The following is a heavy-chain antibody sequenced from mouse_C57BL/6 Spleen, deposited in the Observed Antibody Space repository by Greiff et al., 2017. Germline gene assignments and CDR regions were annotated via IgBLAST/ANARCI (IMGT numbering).Heavy chain of an antibody. J-gene: IGHJ2*01. D-gene: IGHD1-1*01. CDR1: GYTFTSYW. CDR3: AKIYYYGSSALN. CDR2: IYPGSGST. Sequence: QVQLQQPGAELVKPGASVTMSCKASGYTFTSYWITWVKQRPGQGLEWIGDIYPGSGSTNYNEKFKIKATLTVDTSSSTASMQLSSLTSEDSAVYYCAKIYYYGSSALNWGQGTTLTVSS. V-gene: IGHV1-55*01.